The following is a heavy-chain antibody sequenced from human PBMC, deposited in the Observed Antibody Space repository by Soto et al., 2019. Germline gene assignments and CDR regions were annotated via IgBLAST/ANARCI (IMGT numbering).Heavy chain of an antibody. CDR2: IYYSGST. V-gene: IGHV4-61*01. Sequence: SETLSLTCTVSGGSVSSGSYYWSWIRQPPGKGLEWIGYIYYSGSTNYNPSLKSRVSISVDTSKNQFSLKLSSVTAADTAVYYCARQLVLAYYGMDVWGQGTTVTVSS. CDR1: GGSVSSGSYY. J-gene: IGHJ6*02. D-gene: IGHD6-6*01. CDR3: ARQLVLAYYGMDV.